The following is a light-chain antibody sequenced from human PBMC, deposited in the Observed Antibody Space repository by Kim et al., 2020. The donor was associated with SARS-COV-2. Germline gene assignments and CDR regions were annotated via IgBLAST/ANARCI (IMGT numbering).Light chain of an antibody. J-gene: IGKJ4*01. Sequence: EIVLTQSPATLSLSPGERATLSCRASQSVGNSLAWFQQKPGQAPGLLIFETSNRATGIPARFSGSGSGTAFTLTISSLEPEDFAVYYCQQRYNWPLTFGGGTKVDIK. CDR1: QSVGNS. CDR3: QQRYNWPLT. CDR2: ETS. V-gene: IGKV3-11*01.